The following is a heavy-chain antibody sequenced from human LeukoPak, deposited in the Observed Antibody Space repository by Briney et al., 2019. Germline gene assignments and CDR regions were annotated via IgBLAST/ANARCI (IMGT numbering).Heavy chain of an antibody. CDR1: GFSLSTRGVG. V-gene: IGHV2-5*01. CDR3: AHKPWSFTYDY. CDR2: IYWNDDK. D-gene: IGHD1-26*01. Sequence: SGPTLLNPPPTLTLTFTFSGFSLSTRGVGVGWIRQPPGKALEWLSLIYWNDDKRYSPSLKSRLTITKDTSKNQVVLTMTNMDPVDTATYYCAHKPWSFTYDYWGQGTLVTVSS. J-gene: IGHJ4*02.